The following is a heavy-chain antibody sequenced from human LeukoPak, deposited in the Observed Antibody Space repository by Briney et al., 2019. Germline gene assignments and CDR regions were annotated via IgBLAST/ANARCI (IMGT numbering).Heavy chain of an antibody. J-gene: IGHJ4*02. CDR1: GFTFGDYT. CDR3: TRDRGYCSGGTCYSEVGYFDY. D-gene: IGHD2-15*01. CDR2: IRSKAYGETA. Sequence: PGRSLRLSCTASGFTFGDYTMRCFRQAPGEGLAWVGFIRSKAYGETAQYAASVKDRFTISRDDSKSIAYLQMNSLKTEDTALYYCTRDRGYCSGGTCYSEVGYFDYWGQGTLVTVSS. V-gene: IGHV3-49*03.